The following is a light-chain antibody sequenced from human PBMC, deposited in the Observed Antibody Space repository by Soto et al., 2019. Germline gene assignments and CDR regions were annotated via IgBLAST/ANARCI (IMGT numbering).Light chain of an antibody. Sequence: EIVMTQSPATLSVSPGERATLSCRASQSVRDNLVWYQQKPGQAPRLLIYGASTRATGIPARFSGIGSGTEFTLTISSLQSEDFAVYYCQQYNNWPLTFGGGTKVEIK. CDR1: QSVRDN. V-gene: IGKV3D-15*01. CDR3: QQYNNWPLT. CDR2: GAS. J-gene: IGKJ4*01.